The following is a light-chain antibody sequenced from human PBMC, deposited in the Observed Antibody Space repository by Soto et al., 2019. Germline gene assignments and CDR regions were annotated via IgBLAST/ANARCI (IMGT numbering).Light chain of an antibody. J-gene: IGKJ5*01. CDR1: QSVSSN. Sequence: EIVMTQSPATLSVSPGDRATLSCRASQSVSSNLAWYQQKPGQDPRLLIYGASTRGTGIPARFSGSGSGTEFALTISSRKSEDFAFYYCQQYKNWPPITFGQGTQLEIK. CDR2: GAS. V-gene: IGKV3-15*01. CDR3: QQYKNWPPIT.